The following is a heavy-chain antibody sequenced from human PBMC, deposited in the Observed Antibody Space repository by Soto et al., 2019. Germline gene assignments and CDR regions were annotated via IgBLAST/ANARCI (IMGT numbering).Heavy chain of an antibody. V-gene: IGHV3-23*01. CDR1: GFTFSSYA. J-gene: IGHJ4*02. Sequence: HPGGSLRLSCAASGFTFSSYAMSWVRQAPGKGLEWVSAISGSGGSTYYADSVKGRFTISRDNSKNTLYLQMNSLRAEDTAVYYCAKVRQRYNWNFVLTQDYYFDYWGQGTLVTVSS. CDR3: AKVRQRYNWNFVLTQDYYFDY. CDR2: ISGSGGST. D-gene: IGHD1-7*01.